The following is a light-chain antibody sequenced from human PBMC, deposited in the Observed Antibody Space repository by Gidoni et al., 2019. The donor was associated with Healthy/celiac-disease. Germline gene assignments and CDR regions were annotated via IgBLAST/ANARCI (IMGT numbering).Light chain of an antibody. V-gene: IGKV1-9*01. CDR2: AAS. CDR3: QQLNSYPNT. Sequence: DIQFAQSPSFLSASVGDRVTITCRARQGISSYLAWYQQKPGQAPKLMIYAASTLHSGVPSRFSGSGSGTEFTLTISSLQPEDFATYYCQQLNSYPNTFGQGTKLEIK. J-gene: IGKJ2*01. CDR1: QGISSY.